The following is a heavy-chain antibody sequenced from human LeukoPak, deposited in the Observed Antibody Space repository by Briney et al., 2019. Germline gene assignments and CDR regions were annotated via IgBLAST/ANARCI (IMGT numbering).Heavy chain of an antibody. J-gene: IGHJ4*02. V-gene: IGHV3-64D*06. CDR3: RTFNH. Sequence: GGSLRLSCSISGFTFSDYYMHWVRQAPGRGLEYVSAINSNGDNTYYADSVKGRFTTSRDNFKNTLYLQMSSLRVEDTAVYYCRTFNHWGQGILVTVSS. CDR1: GFTFSDYY. D-gene: IGHD3/OR15-3a*01. CDR2: INSNGDNT.